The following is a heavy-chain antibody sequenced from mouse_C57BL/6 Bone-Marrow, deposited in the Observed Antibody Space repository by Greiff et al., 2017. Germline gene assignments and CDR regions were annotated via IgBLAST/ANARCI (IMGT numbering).Heavy chain of an antibody. V-gene: IGHV1-62-2*01. Sequence: QVQLQQSGAELVKPGASVKLSCKASGYTFTEYTIHWVKQRSGQGREWIGWFYPGSGSIKYNEKFKDKATLTADTSSSTVYMELSRLTSEDSAVYFCARHSRYGFYAMDYWGQGTSVTVSS. CDR3: ARHSRYGFYAMDY. CDR1: GYTFTEYT. J-gene: IGHJ4*01. CDR2: FYPGSGSI. D-gene: IGHD2-2*01.